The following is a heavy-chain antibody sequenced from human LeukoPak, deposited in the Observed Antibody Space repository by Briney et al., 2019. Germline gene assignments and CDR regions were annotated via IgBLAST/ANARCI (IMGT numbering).Heavy chain of an antibody. D-gene: IGHD3-10*01. Sequence: SETLSLTCTVSGASISSNSYAWGWIRQSPGKGLEYIGTMFYDGSTYYRSSLKSRLSISVDTSENHFSLRLSSVTAADTAVYYCASTPIWFGALYYFDYWGQGTLVTVSS. J-gene: IGHJ4*02. CDR2: MFYDGST. CDR1: GASISSNSYA. V-gene: IGHV4-39*02. CDR3: ASTPIWFGALYYFDY.